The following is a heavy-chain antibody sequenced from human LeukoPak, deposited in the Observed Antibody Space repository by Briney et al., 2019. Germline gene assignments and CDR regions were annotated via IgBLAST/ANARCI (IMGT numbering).Heavy chain of an antibody. V-gene: IGHV1-2*02. CDR1: GYTFTDYY. D-gene: IGHD2-2*02. CDR2: FNPHSGDT. J-gene: IGHJ4*02. Sequence: ASVKVSCKASGYTFTDYYIHWVRRAPGQGLEWMGWFNPHSGDTNSAQKFQGRVTMTRDTSISTAYMELSGLRSDDTALYYCARDRGNIVVLPAAIWAFDYWGQGTLVTGSS. CDR3: ARDRGNIVVLPAAIWAFDY.